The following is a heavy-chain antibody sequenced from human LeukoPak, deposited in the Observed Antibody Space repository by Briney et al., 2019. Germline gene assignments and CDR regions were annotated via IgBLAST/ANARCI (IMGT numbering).Heavy chain of an antibody. CDR3: ARVRGKARLPHYFDY. Sequence: PSETLSLTCTVSGYSISSGYYWGWIRPPPGKGLEWIGSIYHSGSTYYNPSLKSRVTISVDTSKNRFSLKLSSVTAADTAVYYCARVRGKARLPHYFDYWGQGTLVTVSS. CDR1: GYSISSGYY. D-gene: IGHD3-10*01. CDR2: IYHSGST. J-gene: IGHJ4*02. V-gene: IGHV4-38-2*02.